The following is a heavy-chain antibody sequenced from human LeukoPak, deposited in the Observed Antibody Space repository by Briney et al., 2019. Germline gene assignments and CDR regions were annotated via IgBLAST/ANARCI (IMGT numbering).Heavy chain of an antibody. CDR2: INQGGSPN. J-gene: IGHJ4*02. Sequence: GGSLRLSCAASGFAFSTYEMSWVRQSPGKGLEWVASINQGGSPNYYVDSVKGRFTISRDDAKSSLYVRMDSLRDEDTAVYYCARFGYSGWNLEYWGQGTLVTVSS. CDR1: GFAFSTYE. D-gene: IGHD5-12*01. CDR3: ARFGYSGWNLEY. V-gene: IGHV3-7*01.